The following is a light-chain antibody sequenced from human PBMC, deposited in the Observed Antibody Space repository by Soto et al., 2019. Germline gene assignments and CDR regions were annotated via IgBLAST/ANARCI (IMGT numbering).Light chain of an antibody. CDR3: QQYTGPPTT. J-gene: IGKJ5*01. CDR2: GAS. V-gene: IGKV3-20*01. CDR1: QTVSSNY. Sequence: EIASKQSPGTLSLTPGERATLSCRASQTVSSNYLAWCQQRPGQAPRLLIYGASTRAAGIPDRFSGSGSGTDFTLTITRLEPEDSAVYFCQQYTGPPTTLGQGTRLEVK.